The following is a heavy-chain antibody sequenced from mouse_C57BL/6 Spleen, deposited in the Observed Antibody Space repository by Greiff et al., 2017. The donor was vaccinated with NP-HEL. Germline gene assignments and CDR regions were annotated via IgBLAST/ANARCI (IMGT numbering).Heavy chain of an antibody. CDR2: IYPGSGNT. Sequence: VQLQQSGAELVRPGASVKLSCKASGYTFTDYYINWVKQRPGQGLEWIARIYPGSGNTYYNEKFKGKATLTAEKSSSTAYMQLSSLTSEDSAVYFCALLITTVVVEAMDYWGQGTSVTVSS. D-gene: IGHD1-1*01. J-gene: IGHJ4*01. CDR1: GYTFTDYY. CDR3: ALLITTVVVEAMDY. V-gene: IGHV1-76*01.